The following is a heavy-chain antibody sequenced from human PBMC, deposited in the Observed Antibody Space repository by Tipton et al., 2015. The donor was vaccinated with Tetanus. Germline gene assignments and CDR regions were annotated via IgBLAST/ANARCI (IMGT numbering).Heavy chain of an antibody. Sequence: QMQLVQSGAEVKKPGASVKVSCKASGYTFTSYYMHWVRQAPGQGLEWMGIINPSGGSTSYAQKFQGRVTMTRDTSTSTVYMGLSSLRSEDTAVYYCARDLAVAGTGASSGFDPWGQGTLVTVSS. J-gene: IGHJ5*02. D-gene: IGHD6-19*01. CDR3: ARDLAVAGTGASSGFDP. CDR2: INPSGGST. CDR1: GYTFTSYY. V-gene: IGHV1-46*01.